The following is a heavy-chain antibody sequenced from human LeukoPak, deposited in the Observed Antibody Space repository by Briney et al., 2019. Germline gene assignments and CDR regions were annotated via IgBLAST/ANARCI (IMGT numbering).Heavy chain of an antibody. Sequence: PGGSLRLSCAASGFTFSSYSMNWVRQAPGKGLEWVSSISSSSSYIYYADSVKGRFTISRDNAKNSLYLQMNSLRAEDTAVYYCARDVYYDSSGYYRSLFDYWGQGTLVTVSS. CDR2: ISSSSSYI. V-gene: IGHV3-21*04. CDR3: ARDVYYDSSGYYRSLFDY. D-gene: IGHD3-22*01. J-gene: IGHJ4*02. CDR1: GFTFSSYS.